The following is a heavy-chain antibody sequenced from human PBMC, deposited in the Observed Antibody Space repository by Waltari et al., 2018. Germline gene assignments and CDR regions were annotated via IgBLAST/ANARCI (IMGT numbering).Heavy chain of an antibody. CDR3: ARSEYCSSTYCSQYNRFDV. J-gene: IGHJ5*02. D-gene: IGHD2-2*01. CDR2: INGNSGST. V-gene: IGHV4-59*12. Sequence: QVQLQESGPGLVKPSETLSLTCAVSGGSFSSYWWSWIRQPPGKGLEWIGAINGNSGSTNYHPSLKSRVTISKDASKNQFSLKLSSVTAADTAVYYCARSEYCSSTYCSQYNRFDVWGPGVLVTVSS. CDR1: GGSFSSYW.